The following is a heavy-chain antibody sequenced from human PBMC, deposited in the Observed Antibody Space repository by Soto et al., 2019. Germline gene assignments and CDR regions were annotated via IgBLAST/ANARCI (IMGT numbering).Heavy chain of an antibody. D-gene: IGHD3-3*01. J-gene: IGHJ6*02. CDR2: ISYDGSNK. CDR1: GFTFSSYA. Sequence: GGSLRLSCAASGFTFSSYAMHWVRQAPGKGLEWVAVISYDGSNKNYADSVKGRFTISRDNSKNTLYLQMNSLRAEDTAVYYCARGYDFWSGYYYPYGMDVWGQGATVTVSS. V-gene: IGHV3-30-3*01. CDR3: ARGYDFWSGYYYPYGMDV.